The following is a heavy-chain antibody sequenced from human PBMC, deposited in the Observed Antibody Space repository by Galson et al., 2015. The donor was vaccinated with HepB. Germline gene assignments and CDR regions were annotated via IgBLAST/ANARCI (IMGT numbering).Heavy chain of an antibody. Sequence: SLRLSCAASGFTFSSYAMHWVRQAPGKGLEWVAVISYDGSNKYYADSVKGRFTISRDNSKNTLYLQMNGLRAEDTAVYYRAREGDDYGDYVSGDYYGMDVWGQGTTVTVSS. J-gene: IGHJ6*02. V-gene: IGHV3-30-3*01. CDR2: ISYDGSNK. CDR3: AREGDDYGDYVSGDYYGMDV. D-gene: IGHD4-17*01. CDR1: GFTFSSYA.